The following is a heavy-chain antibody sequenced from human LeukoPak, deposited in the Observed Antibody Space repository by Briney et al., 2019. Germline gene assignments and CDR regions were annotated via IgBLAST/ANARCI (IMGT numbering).Heavy chain of an antibody. CDR2: IYASGST. CDR3: VTSVTVTFTPPAY. CDR1: GGSISSYY. J-gene: IGHJ4*02. D-gene: IGHD3-16*02. Sequence: PSETLSLTCTVSGGSISSYYWNWIRQPAGKGLEWIGRIYASGSTNYNPSLKSRVTLSIDTSQTQFSLRLTSVTAADTAVYYCVTSVTVTFTPPAYWGRGALVTVSS. V-gene: IGHV4-4*07.